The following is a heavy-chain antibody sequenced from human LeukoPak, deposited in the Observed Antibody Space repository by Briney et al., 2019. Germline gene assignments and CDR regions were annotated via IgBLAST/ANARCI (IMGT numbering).Heavy chain of an antibody. V-gene: IGHV3-30*02. CDR3: AKDLASSAAMVTCDY. J-gene: IGHJ4*02. Sequence: GGSLRLSCAASGFTFSSYGMHWVRQAPGKGLEWVVFIRYDGSNKYYADSVKGRFIISRDNSKNTLYLQMNSLRAEDTAVYYCAKDLASSAAMVTCDYWGQGTLVTVSS. CDR2: IRYDGSNK. CDR1: GFTFSSYG. D-gene: IGHD5-18*01.